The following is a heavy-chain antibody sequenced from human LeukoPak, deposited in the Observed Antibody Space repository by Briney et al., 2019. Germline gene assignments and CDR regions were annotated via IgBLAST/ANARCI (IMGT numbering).Heavy chain of an antibody. CDR3: ARESYYYDSRPDAFDI. V-gene: IGHV1-18*01. J-gene: IGHJ3*02. CDR1: GYTFTSYG. Sequence: ASVKVSCKGSGYTFTSYGISWVRQAPGQGLEWMGWISAYNGNTNYAQKFQGWVTMTRDTSISTAYMELSRLRSDDTAVYYCARESYYYDSRPDAFDIWGQGTMVTVSS. CDR2: ISAYNGNT. D-gene: IGHD3-22*01.